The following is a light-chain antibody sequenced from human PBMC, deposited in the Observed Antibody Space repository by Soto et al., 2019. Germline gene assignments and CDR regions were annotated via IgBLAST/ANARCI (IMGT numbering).Light chain of an antibody. CDR1: QGIRND. V-gene: IGKV1-27*01. Sequence: TKSQYSLSASVGDRVTITCRASQGIRNDLAWYQQKPGKVPKLLIYAASTLQSGVPSRFSGSGSGTDFTLTISSLQPEDVATYYCQKYNSAPPNFGQGTRLEIK. CDR2: AAS. J-gene: IGKJ5*01. CDR3: QKYNSAPPN.